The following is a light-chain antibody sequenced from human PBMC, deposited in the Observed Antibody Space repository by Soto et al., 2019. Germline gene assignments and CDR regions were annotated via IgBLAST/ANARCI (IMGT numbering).Light chain of an antibody. CDR1: QSISSY. V-gene: IGKV1-39*01. J-gene: IGKJ5*01. CDR3: QQSYSTPIT. CDR2: AAS. Sequence: DIQMTQSPSSLSASVGDRVTITCRASQSISSYLNWYQQKPGKAPKLLIYAASSLQSGVPSRFSGSGSGTDFTLTISSLQPEDFPTYYCQQSYSTPITFGQGTRLEMK.